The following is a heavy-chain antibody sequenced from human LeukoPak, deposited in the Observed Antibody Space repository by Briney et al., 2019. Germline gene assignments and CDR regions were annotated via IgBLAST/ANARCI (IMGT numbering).Heavy chain of an antibody. CDR1: GYTFTGYY. J-gene: IGHJ4*02. Sequence: ASVTVSCKASGYTFTGYYMHWVRQAPGQGLEWMGWINPNSGGTNYAQKFQGRVTMTRDTSISTAYMELSRLRSDDTAVYYCARAAFKTVIPHYWGQGTLVTVSS. CDR3: ARAAFKTVIPHY. D-gene: IGHD3-16*02. V-gene: IGHV1-2*02. CDR2: INPNSGGT.